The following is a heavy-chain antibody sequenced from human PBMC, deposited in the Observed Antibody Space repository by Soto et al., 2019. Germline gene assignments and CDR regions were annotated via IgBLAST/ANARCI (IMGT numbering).Heavy chain of an antibody. D-gene: IGHD2-15*01. CDR2: IYYSGST. J-gene: IGHJ5*02. Sequence: SETLSLTCTVSGGSISSSSYYWGWIRQPPGKGLEWIGSIYYSGSTYYNPPLKSRVTISVDTSKNQFSLKLSSVTAADTAVYYCARHPRYCSGGSCYSRIWFDPWGQGTLVTVSS. V-gene: IGHV4-39*01. CDR3: ARHPRYCSGGSCYSRIWFDP. CDR1: GGSISSSSYY.